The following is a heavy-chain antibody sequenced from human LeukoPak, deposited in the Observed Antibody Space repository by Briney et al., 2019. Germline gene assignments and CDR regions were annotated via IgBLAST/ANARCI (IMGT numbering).Heavy chain of an antibody. Sequence: GRSLRLSCAASGFTFSDYYMSWIRQAPGKGLEWVSYISSSGSTIYYADSVKGRFTISRDNAKNSLYLQMNSLRAEDTAVYYGASPLLTWELIFHWGQGTLVTVSS. CDR1: GFTFSDYY. J-gene: IGHJ4*02. V-gene: IGHV3-11*01. CDR2: ISSSGSTI. D-gene: IGHD4-23*01. CDR3: ASPLLTWELIFH.